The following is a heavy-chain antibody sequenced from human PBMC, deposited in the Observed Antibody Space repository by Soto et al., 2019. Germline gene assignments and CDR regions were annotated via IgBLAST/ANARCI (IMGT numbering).Heavy chain of an antibody. CDR3: ARDGGYSSSRHPGGYYGMDV. V-gene: IGHV1-2*04. CDR1: GYTFTGYY. CDR2: INPNSGGT. J-gene: IGHJ6*02. D-gene: IGHD6-13*01. Sequence: GASVKVSCKASGYTFTGYYMHWVRQAPGQGLEWMGWINPNSGGTNYAQKFQGWVTMTRDTSISTAYMELSRLRSDDTAVYYCARDGGYSSSRHPGGYYGMDVWGQGTTVTAP.